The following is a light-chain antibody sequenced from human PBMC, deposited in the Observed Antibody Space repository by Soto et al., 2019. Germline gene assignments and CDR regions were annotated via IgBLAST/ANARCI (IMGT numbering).Light chain of an antibody. J-gene: IGKJ2*01. CDR1: QNFGNTF. Sequence: EIVLTQSPGTLSLSPGERATLSCRASQNFGNTFLAWYQQKPGQAPRLFIYDASSRATGIPDRFSGSGSETDFTLTISSLEPEDFAVYYCQQYGSSPYTFGQGTRLEIK. CDR3: QQYGSSPYT. V-gene: IGKV3-20*01. CDR2: DAS.